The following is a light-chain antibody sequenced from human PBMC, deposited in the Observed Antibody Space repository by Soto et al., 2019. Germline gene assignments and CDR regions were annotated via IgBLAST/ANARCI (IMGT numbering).Light chain of an antibody. CDR2: DAS. J-gene: IGKJ5*01. CDR1: QSVTSK. V-gene: IGKV3-15*01. CDR3: QQYNNWPPIT. Sequence: EIVMTQSPATLSLSPGDRATLSCRASQSVTSKLAWHQQKPGQAPRLLIYDASTRPTGTPARFIGSGSGTEFTLTITSLQSEDFAVYYCQQYNNWPPITFGQGTRLDI.